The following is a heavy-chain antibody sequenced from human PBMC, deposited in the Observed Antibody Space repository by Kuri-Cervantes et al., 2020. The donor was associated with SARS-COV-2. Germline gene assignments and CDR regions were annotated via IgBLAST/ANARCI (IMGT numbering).Heavy chain of an antibody. CDR1: GFTFSSYG. CDR2: IIPIFGTA. Sequence: GGSLRLSCAASGFTFSSYGMHWVRQAPGQGLEWMGGIIPIFGTANYAQKFQGRVTITADKSTSTAYMELSSLRSEDTAVYYCARDRGEQWLVSHYYYYGMDVWGQGTTVTVSS. V-gene: IGHV1-69*06. D-gene: IGHD6-19*01. J-gene: IGHJ6*02. CDR3: ARDRGEQWLVSHYYYYGMDV.